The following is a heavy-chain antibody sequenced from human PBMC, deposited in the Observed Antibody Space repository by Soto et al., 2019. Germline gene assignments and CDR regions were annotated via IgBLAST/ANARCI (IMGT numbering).Heavy chain of an antibody. J-gene: IGHJ5*02. Sequence: SETLSLTCNVSGASLSRYYWSWIRQPPGKGLEWIGRIYATGDTDYNPSLKSRISMSVDMSKKQFSLTLRSVTAADTAIYYCVRDGTKNLWDRFETWGRGILVTVSS. CDR1: GASLSRYY. V-gene: IGHV4-4*07. CDR2: IYATGDT. D-gene: IGHD1-26*01. CDR3: VRDGTKNLWDRFET.